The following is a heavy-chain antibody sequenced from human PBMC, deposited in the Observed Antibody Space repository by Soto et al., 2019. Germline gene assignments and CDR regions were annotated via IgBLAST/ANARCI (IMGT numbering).Heavy chain of an antibody. Sequence: QVQLQQWGAGLLKPSETLSLTCAVYGGSFSGYYWSWIRQPPGKGLEWIGEINHSGSTNYNPSLKIRVTISVDTSKNQFSLKLSSVTAADTAVYYCARAGPYRGSYSPSFDYWGQGTLVTVSS. CDR3: ARAGPYRGSYSPSFDY. J-gene: IGHJ4*02. CDR1: GGSFSGYY. CDR2: INHSGST. D-gene: IGHD1-26*01. V-gene: IGHV4-34*01.